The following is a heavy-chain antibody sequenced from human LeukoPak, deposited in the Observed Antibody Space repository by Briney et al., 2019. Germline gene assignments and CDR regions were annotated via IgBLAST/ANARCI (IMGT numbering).Heavy chain of an antibody. CDR1: GFTFSSYA. D-gene: IGHD4-17*01. CDR2: ISYDGSNK. V-gene: IGHV3-30*04. J-gene: IGHJ4*02. Sequence: GRSLRLSCAASGFTFSSYAMHWVRQAPGKGLEWVAVISYDGSNKYYADSVKGRFTISRDNSKNPLYLQMNSLRAEDTAVYYCARDIYGSWDFDSWGQGTLVTVSS. CDR3: ARDIYGSWDFDS.